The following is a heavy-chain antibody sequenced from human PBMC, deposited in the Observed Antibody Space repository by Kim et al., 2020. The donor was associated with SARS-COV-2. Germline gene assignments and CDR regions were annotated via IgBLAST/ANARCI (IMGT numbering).Heavy chain of an antibody. V-gene: IGHV3-30*03. J-gene: IGHJ5*02. CDR2: ISYEGSTQ. Sequence: GGSLRLSCAASGFTFSSHVMHWVRQAPGKGLEWVALISYEGSTQRYTDSVKGRFTVSRDNSNILFLQMNSLRPEDTAVYYCARNLVGDTDLGPWGQGTLVTVSS. CDR3: ARNLVGDTDLGP. D-gene: IGHD1-26*01. CDR1: GFTFSSHV.